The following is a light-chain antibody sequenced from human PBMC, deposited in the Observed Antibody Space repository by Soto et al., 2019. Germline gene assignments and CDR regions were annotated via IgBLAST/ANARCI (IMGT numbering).Light chain of an antibody. J-gene: IGKJ5*01. CDR3: QQLDSFPLT. Sequence: DIQMTQSPSSVSASVGDRGTSTCRAIQVIYSWIAWYQQKPGRAPKLLIFAASNLQSGVPVRFSGSGSGTDFILSINSLQPEDVATYYCQQLDSFPLTFGQGTRLE. CDR2: AAS. V-gene: IGKV1-12*01. CDR1: QVIYSW.